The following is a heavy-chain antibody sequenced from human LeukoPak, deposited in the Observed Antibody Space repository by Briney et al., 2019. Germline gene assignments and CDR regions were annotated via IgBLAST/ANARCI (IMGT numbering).Heavy chain of an antibody. CDR1: GYTFTNYY. CDR3: ARDPRLSSGYSTGILWYFDL. Sequence: GASVKVSCKASGYTFTNYYMHWVRQAPGQGLESMGIINPYGGSTSYAQKFQGRVTMTRDTYTSTVYMELSSLKSEDTAVYYCARDPRLSSGYSTGILWYFDLWGRGTLVTVSS. D-gene: IGHD3-22*01. V-gene: IGHV1-46*01. J-gene: IGHJ2*01. CDR2: INPYGGST.